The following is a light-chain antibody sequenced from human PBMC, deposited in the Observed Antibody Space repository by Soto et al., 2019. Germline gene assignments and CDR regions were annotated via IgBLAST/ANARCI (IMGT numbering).Light chain of an antibody. J-gene: IGKJ4*01. CDR2: DAY. Sequence: DIQMTQSSSTMSAFVGDRVTITCRASQSVNSWLARYQQRPGQAPKLLIYDAYTLESELPSRFSGSGSGTEFSLTSGSLRHEDFATYYSSQYSTRPTVGAGTKGDIK. CDR3: SQYSTRPT. V-gene: IGKV1-5*01. CDR1: QSVNSW.